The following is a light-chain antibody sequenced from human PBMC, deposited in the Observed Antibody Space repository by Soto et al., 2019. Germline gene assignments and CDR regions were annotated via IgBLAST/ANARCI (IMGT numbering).Light chain of an antibody. J-gene: IGLJ1*01. CDR1: SSDVGAYNY. CDR3: SSYGGSNNFV. CDR2: EVT. Sequence: QSALTQLPSASGSPGQSVTISCTGTSSDVGAYNYVSWYRQHPGKAPKLMIYEVTNRPAGVPDRFSGSKSGNTASLTVSGLQAEDEADYYCSSYGGSNNFVFGTGTKLTVL. V-gene: IGLV2-8*01.